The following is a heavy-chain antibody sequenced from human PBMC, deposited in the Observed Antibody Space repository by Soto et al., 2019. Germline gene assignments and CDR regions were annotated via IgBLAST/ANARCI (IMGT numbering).Heavy chain of an antibody. V-gene: IGHV1-8*02. CDR3: ARDKAYYYDSSGYYPIGY. CDR2: MNPGSGDT. Sequence: ASVKVSCKASGYTFTNNDVSWVRQATGQGLEWMGWMNPGSGDTGYAQKFQGRVTMTRDTSTSTVYMELSSLRSEDTAVYYCARDKAYYYDSSGYYPIGYWGQGTLVTVSS. J-gene: IGHJ4*02. CDR1: GYTFTNND. D-gene: IGHD3-22*01.